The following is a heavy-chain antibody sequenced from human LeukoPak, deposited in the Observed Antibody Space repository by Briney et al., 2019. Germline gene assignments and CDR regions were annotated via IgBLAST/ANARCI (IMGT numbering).Heavy chain of an antibody. CDR2: INHSGST. CDR3: ARGGDIVATPYYFDY. Sequence: SETLSLTCTVSGGSISSSTYYWGWIRQPPGKGLEWIGEINHSGSTNYNPSLKSRVTISVDTSKNQFSLKLSSVTAADTAVYYCARGGDIVATPYYFDYWGQGTLVTVSS. J-gene: IGHJ4*02. V-gene: IGHV4-39*07. D-gene: IGHD5-12*01. CDR1: GGSISSSTYY.